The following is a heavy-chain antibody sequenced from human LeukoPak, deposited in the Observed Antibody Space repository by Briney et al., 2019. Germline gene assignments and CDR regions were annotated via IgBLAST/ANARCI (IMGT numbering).Heavy chain of an antibody. Sequence: ASVKVSCKASGYIFTGYYMHWVRQAPGQGLEWMGIINPSGGSTSYAQKFQGRVTMTRDTSTSTVYMELSSLRSEDTAVYYCAREGGIAACLFDYWGQGTLVTVSS. V-gene: IGHV1-46*01. CDR3: AREGGIAACLFDY. CDR1: GYIFTGYY. CDR2: INPSGGST. D-gene: IGHD6-6*01. J-gene: IGHJ4*02.